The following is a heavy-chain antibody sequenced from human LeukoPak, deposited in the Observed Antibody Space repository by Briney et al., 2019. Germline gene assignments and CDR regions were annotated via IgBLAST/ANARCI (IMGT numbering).Heavy chain of an antibody. CDR2: ISFDGSNK. Sequence: GGSLRLSRAASGFTFSSYTIHWVRQPPGKGLEWVAVISFDGSNKYYADSVKGRYTISRDNSKNTLYLQMNSLRAEDTAVYYCAREELGSSLGFDPWGQGTLVTVSS. CDR1: GFTFSSYT. J-gene: IGHJ5*02. CDR3: AREELGSSLGFDP. V-gene: IGHV3-30-3*01. D-gene: IGHD3-16*01.